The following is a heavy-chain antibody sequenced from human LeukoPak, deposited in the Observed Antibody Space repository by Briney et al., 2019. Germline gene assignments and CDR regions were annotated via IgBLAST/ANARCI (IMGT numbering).Heavy chain of an antibody. CDR3: ARVGGTDYGDYVWYAFDI. Sequence: PGGSLRLSCAASGFTFSSYGMHWVRQAPGKGLEWVAVISYDGSNKYYADSVKGRFTISRDNSKNTLYLQMNSLRAEDTAVYYCARVGGTDYGDYVWYAFDIWGQGTMVTVSS. J-gene: IGHJ3*02. V-gene: IGHV3-30*03. CDR1: GFTFSSYG. D-gene: IGHD4-17*01. CDR2: ISYDGSNK.